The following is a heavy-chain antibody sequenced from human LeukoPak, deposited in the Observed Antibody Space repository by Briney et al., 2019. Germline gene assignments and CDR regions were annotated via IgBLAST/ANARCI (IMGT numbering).Heavy chain of an antibody. CDR3: ARVSGGRTEYFDS. D-gene: IGHD1/OR15-1a*01. J-gene: IGHJ4*02. V-gene: IGHV3-48*04. CDR2: ITGSSRTI. CDR1: GFTFSSYS. Sequence: GGSLRLSCAASGFTFSSYSMNWVRQAPGMGLQWVSYITGSSRTIYYADSVKGRFTISRDNAKTSLYLQMNSLRAEDTAVYYCARVSGGRTEYFDSWGQGTLVTVSS.